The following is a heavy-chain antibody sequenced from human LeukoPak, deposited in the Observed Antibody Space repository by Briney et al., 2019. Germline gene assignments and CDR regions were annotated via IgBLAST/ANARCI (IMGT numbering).Heavy chain of an antibody. CDR1: GYSFTSYW. Sequence: GESLKISCKGSGYSFTSYWIGWVRQMPGKGLEWIGILYPGDSDLRYNPSFEGQVTISADTSISTAYLQWSGLKASDTAMYYCARRVNTGNYYYFDYWGQGTLVTVSS. D-gene: IGHD1-26*01. CDR2: LYPGDSDL. V-gene: IGHV5-51*01. CDR3: ARRVNTGNYYYFDY. J-gene: IGHJ4*02.